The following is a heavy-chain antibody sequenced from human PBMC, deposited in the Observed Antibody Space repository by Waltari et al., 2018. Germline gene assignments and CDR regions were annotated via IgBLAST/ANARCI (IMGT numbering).Heavy chain of an antibody. V-gene: IGHV4-59*01. CDR3: ARAGDYGDYYFDY. D-gene: IGHD4-17*01. CDR2: IYSRGDT. Sequence: QVQLQESGPGLVKPSETLSLTCTVSGGSISSYYWSWIRQPPGKGLEWIGYIYSRGDTNCIPAHESRVTKSVDTSKNQCSLKLSSVTAADTAVYYCARAGDYGDYYFDYWGQGTLVTVSS. J-gene: IGHJ4*02. CDR1: GGSISSYY.